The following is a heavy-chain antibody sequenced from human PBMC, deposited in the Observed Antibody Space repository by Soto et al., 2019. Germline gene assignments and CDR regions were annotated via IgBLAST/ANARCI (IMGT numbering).Heavy chain of an antibody. J-gene: IGHJ4*02. Sequence: QVQLVESGGGVVRPGRSLRLTCAASGFTFRNYGMHWVRQAPGKGLEWVAVISHDGSDKYYADSMKGRFIISRDNSENTLFLNMNSLKPEDTAVYYCAKENQHLVHDYWGQGPLVNVSS. CDR1: GFTFRNYG. V-gene: IGHV3-30*18. CDR2: ISHDGSDK. D-gene: IGHD6-13*01. CDR3: AKENQHLVHDY.